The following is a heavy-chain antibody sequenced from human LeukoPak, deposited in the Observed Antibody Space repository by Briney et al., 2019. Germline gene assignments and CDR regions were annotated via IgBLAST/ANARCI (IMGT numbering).Heavy chain of an antibody. CDR2: IYYSGTT. D-gene: IGHD3-10*01. V-gene: IGHV4-59*01. Sequence: SETLSLTCTVSGSSISSYYWSWIRQPPGKGLEWIGYIYYSGTTNYNPSLKSRVTISVDTSRNQFSLNLSSVTAADTAVYYCARGWPRFGYWGQGTRVTVSS. J-gene: IGHJ4*02. CDR1: GSSISSYY. CDR3: ARGWPRFGY.